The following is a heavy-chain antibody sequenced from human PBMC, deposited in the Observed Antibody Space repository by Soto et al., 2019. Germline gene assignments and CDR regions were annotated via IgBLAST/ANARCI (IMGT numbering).Heavy chain of an antibody. Sequence: GGSLRLSCAASGFTFSSYGMHWVRQAPGKGLEWVAVISYDGSNKYYADSVKGRFTISRDNSKNTLYLQMNSLRAEDTAVYYCSKDRDPTGNYFYYWGQGTLVTVSS. CDR1: GFTFSSYG. CDR3: SKDRDPTGNYFYY. D-gene: IGHD4-4*01. V-gene: IGHV3-30*18. CDR2: ISYDGSNK. J-gene: IGHJ4*02.